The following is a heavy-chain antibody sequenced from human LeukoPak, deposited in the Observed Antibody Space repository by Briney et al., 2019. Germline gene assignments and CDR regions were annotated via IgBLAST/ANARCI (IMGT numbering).Heavy chain of an antibody. CDR3: ATQGYSYGPDAFDI. V-gene: IGHV3-7*01. CDR1: GFTFSSYW. Sequence: PGGSLRLSCAASGFTFSSYWMGWVRQAPGKGLEWVANIKQDGSEKYYVDSVKGRFTISRDNAKNSLYLQMNSLRAEDTAVYYCATQGYSYGPDAFDIWGQGTMVTVSS. CDR2: IKQDGSEK. J-gene: IGHJ3*02. D-gene: IGHD5-18*01.